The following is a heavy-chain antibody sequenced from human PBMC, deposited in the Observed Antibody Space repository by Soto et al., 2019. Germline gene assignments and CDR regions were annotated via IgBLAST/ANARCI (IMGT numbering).Heavy chain of an antibody. J-gene: IGHJ4*02. D-gene: IGHD4-17*01. V-gene: IGHV5-51*01. Sequence: GESLKISCKGSGYSFTSYWIGWVRQMPGKGLEWMGIIYTGDSDTRYSPSFQGQVTISAVKSISTAYLQWSSLKASDTAMYYCARQKDGDSSGPYFDYWGQGTLVTVSS. CDR1: GYSFTSYW. CDR2: IYTGDSDT. CDR3: ARQKDGDSSGPYFDY.